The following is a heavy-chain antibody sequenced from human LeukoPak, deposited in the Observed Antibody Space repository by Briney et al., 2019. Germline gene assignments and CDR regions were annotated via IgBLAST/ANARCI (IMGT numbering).Heavy chain of an antibody. CDR3: VRVGRSLHWNPDF. CDR2: ISYSGKS. CDR1: GGSMTNYY. J-gene: IGHJ4*02. D-gene: IGHD1-1*01. V-gene: IGHV4-59*01. Sequence: SETLSLTCTVSGGSMTNYYWGYIRQPPGKGLEWIAYISYSGKSNYNPSPRSRVTMSVDMSKNQFSLKLTSVTAADTAVYYCVRVGRSLHWNPDFWGLGTLVTVSS.